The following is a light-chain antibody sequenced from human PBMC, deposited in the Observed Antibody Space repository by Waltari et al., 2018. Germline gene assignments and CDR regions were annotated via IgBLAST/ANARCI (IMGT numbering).Light chain of an antibody. CDR3: CSYAGGTASIL. Sequence: QSALTQPASVSGSPGQSITISCTGTSSDVGSHNLVSWYQHHPGKAPKLMICEDTKGPSGVSNRCSGAKSGNTSSRTISGLQAEDEADYYCCSYAGGTASILLGGGTKLTVL. CDR2: EDT. CDR1: SSDVGSHNL. V-gene: IGLV2-23*01. J-gene: IGLJ2*01.